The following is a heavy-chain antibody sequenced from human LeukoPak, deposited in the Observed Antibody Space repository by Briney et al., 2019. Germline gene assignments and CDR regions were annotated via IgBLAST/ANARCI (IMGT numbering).Heavy chain of an antibody. J-gene: IGHJ4*02. CDR1: GYTFINYG. CDR2: ISAYNGNT. CDR3: ARGPLGAAFDS. Sequence: GASVKVSCKASGYTFINYGIHWVRQAPGQGLEWMGWISAYNGNTKYAQNLQGRVTMTTDTSTSTAYMELRSLRSDDTAVYYCARGPLGAAFDSWGQGTLVTVSS. D-gene: IGHD3-16*01. V-gene: IGHV1-18*01.